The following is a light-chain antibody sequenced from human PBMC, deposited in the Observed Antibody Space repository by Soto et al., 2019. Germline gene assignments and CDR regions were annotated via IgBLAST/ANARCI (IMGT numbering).Light chain of an antibody. Sequence: DIPITQTPYTLSASLGARVTITCRASQSISTWLAWYQQNPGKAPKLLIYDASSLESGVPSRFSGSGSGTEFTLTITNLQPDDSASYYCQQYCSLWTFGQGTKVDMK. V-gene: IGKV1-5*01. J-gene: IGKJ1*01. CDR1: QSISTW. CDR2: DAS. CDR3: QQYCSLWT.